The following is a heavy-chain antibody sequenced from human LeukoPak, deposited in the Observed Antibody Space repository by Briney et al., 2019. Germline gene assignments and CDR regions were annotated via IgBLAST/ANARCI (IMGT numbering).Heavy chain of an antibody. CDR1: GFTFSRYW. Sequence: GGSLRLSCAASGFTFSRYWMSWVRQAPGKGLEWVANIKQDGSEKYYVDSVKGRFTISRDNAKNSLYLQMNSLRAEDTAVYYCARDAGYCSGGSCSDLFDYWGQGTLVTVSS. CDR2: IKQDGSEK. D-gene: IGHD2-15*01. V-gene: IGHV3-7*01. CDR3: ARDAGYCSGGSCSDLFDY. J-gene: IGHJ4*02.